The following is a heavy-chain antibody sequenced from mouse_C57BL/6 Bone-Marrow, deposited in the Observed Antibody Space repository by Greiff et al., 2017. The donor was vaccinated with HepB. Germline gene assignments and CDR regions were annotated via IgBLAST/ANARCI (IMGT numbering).Heavy chain of an antibody. J-gene: IGHJ3*01. CDR2: IRNKANNHAT. V-gene: IGHV6-6*01. Sequence: EVKLMESGGGLVQPGGSMKLSCAASGFTFSDAWMDWVRQSPEKGLEWVAEIRNKANNHATYYAESVKGRFTISRDDSKSSVYLQMNSLRAEDTGIYYCTRSTWLRREAWFAYWGQGTRVTVSA. CDR3: TRSTWLRREAWFAY. D-gene: IGHD2-2*01. CDR1: GFTFSDAW.